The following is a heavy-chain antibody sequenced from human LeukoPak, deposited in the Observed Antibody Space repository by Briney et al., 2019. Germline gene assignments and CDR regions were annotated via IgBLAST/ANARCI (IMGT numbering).Heavy chain of an antibody. CDR3: ARAGYDFWSGYYPTGAYNWFDP. V-gene: IGHV3-21*01. D-gene: IGHD3-3*01. CDR2: ISSSSSYI. J-gene: IGHJ5*02. CDR1: GFTFSSYS. Sequence: GGSLRLSCAASGFTFSSYSMNWVRQAPGKGLEWVSSISSSSSYIYYADSVKGRFTISRDNAKNSLYLQMNSLRAEDTAVYYCARAGYDFWSGYYPTGAYNWFDPWGQGTLVTVSS.